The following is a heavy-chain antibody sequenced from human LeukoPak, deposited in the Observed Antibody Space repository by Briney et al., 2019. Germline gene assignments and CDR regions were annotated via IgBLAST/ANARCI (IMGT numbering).Heavy chain of an antibody. D-gene: IGHD6-6*01. CDR1: GYTFSNYD. J-gene: IGHJ5*02. CDR3: ARGPARSIAVRGWFDP. CDR2: MNPNSGNT. Sequence: ASVKVSCKASGYTFSNYDINRVRQATGQGLGWMGWMNPNSGNTGYAQKLQGRVTMTRNTSISTAYMELSSLRSEDTAVYYCARGPARSIAVRGWFDPWGQGTLVTVSS. V-gene: IGHV1-8*01.